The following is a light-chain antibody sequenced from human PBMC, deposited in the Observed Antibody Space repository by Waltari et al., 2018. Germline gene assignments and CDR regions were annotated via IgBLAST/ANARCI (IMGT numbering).Light chain of an antibody. CDR1: QSISSY. CDR2: AAS. CDR3: QQSYSTPYT. V-gene: IGKV1-39*01. J-gene: IGKJ2*01. Sequence: DIQMTQSPSSLPASVGDRVTITCRASQSISSYLNWYQQKPGKAPKLLIYAASSLQSGVPSRFSGSASGTDFTLTISSLQPEDFTTYYCQQSYSTPYTLGQGTKLEIK.